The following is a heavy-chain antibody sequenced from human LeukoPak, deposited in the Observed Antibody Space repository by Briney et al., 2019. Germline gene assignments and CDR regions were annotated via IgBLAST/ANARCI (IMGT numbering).Heavy chain of an antibody. Sequence: GGSLRLSCAASGFTFSSYGMHWVRQAPGKGLEWVAVISYDGSNKYYADSVKGRFTISRDNSKSTLYLQMNSLRAEDTAVYYCAKASGIAAAASDYWGQGTLVTVSS. CDR1: GFTFSSYG. V-gene: IGHV3-30*18. CDR3: AKASGIAAAASDY. CDR2: ISYDGSNK. J-gene: IGHJ4*02. D-gene: IGHD6-13*01.